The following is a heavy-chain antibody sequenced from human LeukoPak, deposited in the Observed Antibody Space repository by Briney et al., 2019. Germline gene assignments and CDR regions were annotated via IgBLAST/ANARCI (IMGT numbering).Heavy chain of an antibody. CDR2: ISGSGGST. J-gene: IGHJ4*02. D-gene: IGHD6-13*01. Sequence: GGSLSLSCAASGFTFSSYAMSWVRQAPGKGLEWVSAISGSGGSTYYADSVKGRFTISRDNSKNTLYLQMNSLRAEDTAVYYCAKGTGSSSIAAAGIHYWGQGTLVTVSS. CDR3: AKGTGSSSIAAAGIHY. V-gene: IGHV3-23*01. CDR1: GFTFSSYA.